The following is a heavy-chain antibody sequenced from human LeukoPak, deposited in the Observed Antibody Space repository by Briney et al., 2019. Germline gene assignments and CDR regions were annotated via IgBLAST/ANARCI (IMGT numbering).Heavy chain of an antibody. V-gene: IGHV4-31*03. CDR3: ARKVSGLLSAFDI. D-gene: IGHD3-10*01. J-gene: IGHJ3*02. CDR1: GGSISSGGYY. CDR2: IYYSGST. Sequence: PSETLSLTCTVSGGSISSGGYYWSWIRQHPGKGLEWIGYIYYSGSTYYNPSLKSRVTISVDTSKNQFSLKLSSVTAADTAVYYCARKVSGLLSAFDIWGQGTMVTVSS.